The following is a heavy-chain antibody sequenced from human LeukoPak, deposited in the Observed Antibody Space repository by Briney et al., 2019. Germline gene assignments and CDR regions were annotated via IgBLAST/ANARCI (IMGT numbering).Heavy chain of an antibody. CDR3: ASPYSSGWGSFDY. J-gene: IGHJ4*02. V-gene: IGHV3-53*01. D-gene: IGHD6-19*01. CDR2: IYSDGST. Sequence: GGSLRLSCAASGFTVSSNYMSWVRQAPGKGLEWVSVIYSDGSTYYADSVKGRFTISRDNSKNTLYLQMNSLRAEDTAVYYCASPYSSGWGSFDYWGQGTLVTVSS. CDR1: GFTVSSNY.